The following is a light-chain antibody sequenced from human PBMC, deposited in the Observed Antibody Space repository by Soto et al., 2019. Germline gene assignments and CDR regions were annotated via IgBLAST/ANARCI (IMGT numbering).Light chain of an antibody. CDR1: QSVGTY. Sequence: EIVLTQSPATLSLSPGERATLSCRASQSVGTYLAWYQQKPGQSHRLLMFDVSNRATGIPARFSGSGSGTDFTLTISSLEPEDFGVYYCQHRSIWPVSFGQGTRLEIK. V-gene: IGKV3-11*01. J-gene: IGKJ5*01. CDR2: DVS. CDR3: QHRSIWPVS.